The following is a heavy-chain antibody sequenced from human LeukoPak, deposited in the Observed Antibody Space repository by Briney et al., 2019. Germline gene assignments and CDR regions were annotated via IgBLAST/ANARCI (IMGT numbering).Heavy chain of an antibody. J-gene: IGHJ3*02. CDR1: GYTFTSYV. CDR2: ISVYNGNP. D-gene: IGHD3-22*01. V-gene: IGHV1-18*01. CDR3: ARDPNYYDSSGSQGAFDI. Sequence: GSVKVSCKASGYTFTSYVISWVRQAPGQGLEWLGWISVYNGNPNYTQELQARVTMTTDTSTNTAYMELRSLRSDDTAVYYCARDPNYYDSSGSQGAFDIWGQGTMVTVSS.